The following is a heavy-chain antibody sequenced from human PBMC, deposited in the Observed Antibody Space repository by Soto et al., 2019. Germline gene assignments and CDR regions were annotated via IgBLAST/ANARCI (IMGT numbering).Heavy chain of an antibody. CDR1: GFTFSSYW. J-gene: IGHJ5*02. V-gene: IGHV3-74*01. Sequence: PCGSLRLSFAASGFTFSSYWIHGVLPTPLKWLVFVSRINSDGSSTSYADSVKGRFTISRDNAKNTLYLQMNSLRAEDTAVYYCARVAPYYYDSSGYYYDAYWFEPWGQGTLVTVSS. CDR3: ARVAPYYYDSSGYYYDAYWFEP. CDR2: INSDGSST. D-gene: IGHD3-22*01.